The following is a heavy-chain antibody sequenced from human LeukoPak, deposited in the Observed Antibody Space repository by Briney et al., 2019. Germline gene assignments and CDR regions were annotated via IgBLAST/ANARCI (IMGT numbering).Heavy chain of an antibody. V-gene: IGHV4-39*07. CDR1: GGSISGSSFY. D-gene: IGHD6-19*01. CDR2: IYYTGST. Sequence: SETLSLTCTVSGGSISGSSFYWGWIRQPPGKGLEWIGTIYYTGSTYYNPSLKSRVTISVDKSKNQFSLKLSSVTAADTAMYYCARVAVARLAYFDYWGQGTVVTVSS. CDR3: ARVAVARLAYFDY. J-gene: IGHJ4*02.